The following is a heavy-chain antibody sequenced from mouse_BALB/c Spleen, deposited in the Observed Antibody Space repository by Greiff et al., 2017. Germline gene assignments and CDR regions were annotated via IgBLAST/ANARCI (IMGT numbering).Heavy chain of an antibody. D-gene: IGHD2-4*01. CDR2: INSNGGST. CDR1: GFTFSSYG. J-gene: IGHJ3*01. CDR3: AREGNYYDYAWFAY. V-gene: IGHV5-6-3*01. Sequence: EVQVVESGGGLVQPGGSLKLSCAASGFTFSSYGMSWVRQTPDKRLELVATINSNGGSTYYPDSVKGRFTISRDNAKNTLYLQMSSLKSEDTAMYYCAREGNYYDYAWFAYWGQGTLVTVSA.